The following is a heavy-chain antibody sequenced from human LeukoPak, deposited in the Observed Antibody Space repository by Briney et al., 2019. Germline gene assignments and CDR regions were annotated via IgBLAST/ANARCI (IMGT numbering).Heavy chain of an antibody. V-gene: IGHV1-2*02. D-gene: IGHD2-2*02. Sequence: GASVKVSCKAYGYTXTGHYINWVRQAPGQGLEWMGWINPYNGGTNYAQKIQGRVTVTRDTSISTACMDLSRLTSDDSAVYYCARGSYRANVDIWGQGTMVTVSS. J-gene: IGHJ3*02. CDR1: GYTXTGHY. CDR3: ARGSYRANVDI. CDR2: INPYNGGT.